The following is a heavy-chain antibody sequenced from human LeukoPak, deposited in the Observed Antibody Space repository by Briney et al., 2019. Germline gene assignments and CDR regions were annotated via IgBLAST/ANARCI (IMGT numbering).Heavy chain of an antibody. Sequence: PSETLSLTCAVSGGSISSGGYSWSWIRQPPGKGLEWIGYIYYDGSTNYNPSLKSRVTISLDTSKNQFSMKLNSVTAADTAVYYCARGPWAYFDYWGQGTLVSVSS. D-gene: IGHD7-27*01. CDR2: IYYDGST. J-gene: IGHJ4*02. V-gene: IGHV4-61*08. CDR3: ARGPWAYFDY. CDR1: GGSISSGGYS.